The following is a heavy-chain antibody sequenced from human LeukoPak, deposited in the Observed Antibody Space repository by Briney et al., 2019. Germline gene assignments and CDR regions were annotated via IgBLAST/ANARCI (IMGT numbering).Heavy chain of an antibody. CDR2: IKPSGGNT. CDR3: ARVRDGYNDAYDI. CDR1: GYSFTSYN. J-gene: IGHJ3*02. V-gene: IGHV1-46*01. D-gene: IGHD5-24*01. Sequence: ASVKLSCKTSGYSFTSYNLHWGRQAPGQRLEWKGIIKPSGGNTNYAQKFQGRVTMTRDTSTSTVYMELSSLKSEDTAVYYCARVRDGYNDAYDIWGQGTMVTVSS.